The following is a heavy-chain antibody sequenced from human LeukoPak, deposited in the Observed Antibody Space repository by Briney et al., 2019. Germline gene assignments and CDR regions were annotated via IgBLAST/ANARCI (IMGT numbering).Heavy chain of an antibody. CDR1: GYTFTGYY. V-gene: IGHV1-2*02. CDR2: INPNSGGT. J-gene: IGHJ4*02. Sequence: ASVKVSCKASGYTFTGYYMHWVRQAPGRGLEWMGWINPNSGGTNYAQKFQGRVTMTRDTSISTAYMELSRLRSDDTAVYYCARLSGATVTTSDYWGQGTLVTVSS. CDR3: ARLSGATVTTSDY. D-gene: IGHD4-17*01.